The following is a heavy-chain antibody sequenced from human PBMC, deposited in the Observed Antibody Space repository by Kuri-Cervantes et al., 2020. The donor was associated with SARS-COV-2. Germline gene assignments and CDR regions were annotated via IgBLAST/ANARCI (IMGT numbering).Heavy chain of an antibody. J-gene: IGHJ4*02. CDR1: GFTFSSYS. CDR2: IWYDGSNK. CDR3: ARDIAVAEVGVAY. Sequence: GESLKISCAASGFTFSSYSMNWVRQAPGKGLEWVAVIWYDGSNKYYADSVKGRFTISRDNSKNTLYLQMNSLRAEDTAVYYCARDIAVAEVGVAYWGQGTLVTVSS. D-gene: IGHD6-19*01. V-gene: IGHV3-33*08.